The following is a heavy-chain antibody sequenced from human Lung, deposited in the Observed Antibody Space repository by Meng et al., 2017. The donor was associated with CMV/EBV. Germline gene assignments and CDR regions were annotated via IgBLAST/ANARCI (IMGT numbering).Heavy chain of an antibody. J-gene: IGHJ6*02. Sequence: ASVKVSXKASGYTFNNFGISWVRQAPGQGLEWMGWISPYIGNTNYAQKFQGRVTMTTDTPTRTAYMDLRSLRSDDTAVYYCARAGNGVNVFMNYGMDVWGQGTXVTVSS. CDR1: GYTFNNFG. V-gene: IGHV1-18*04. CDR3: ARAGNGVNVFMNYGMDV. CDR2: ISPYIGNT. D-gene: IGHD2-8*01.